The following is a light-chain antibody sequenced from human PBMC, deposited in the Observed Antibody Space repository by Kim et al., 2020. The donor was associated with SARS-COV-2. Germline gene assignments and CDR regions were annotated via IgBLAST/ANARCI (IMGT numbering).Light chain of an antibody. CDR3: QQYYDWPT. Sequence: TVSPGERATRSCRASQSVSINVAWYQQKPGQAPRLLLHGPSTRATGVPARFSGSGSGTEFTLTISSLQSEDFAVYYCQQYYDWPTFGQGTKVDIK. V-gene: IGKV3-15*01. CDR1: QSVSIN. CDR2: GPS. J-gene: IGKJ1*01.